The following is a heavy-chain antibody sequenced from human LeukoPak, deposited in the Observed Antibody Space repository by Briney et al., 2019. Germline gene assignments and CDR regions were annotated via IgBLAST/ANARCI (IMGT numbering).Heavy chain of an antibody. CDR1: RFTFSTYA. CDR3: ARVGRWGYYYYYMDV. V-gene: IGHV3-23*01. D-gene: IGHD3-16*01. Sequence: GGSLGLSCAASRFTFSTYAMSWVRQAPGKGLEWVSGISTSGYSTYYADSVKGRFTISRDNAKNSLYLQMNSLRAEDTAVYYCARVGRWGYYYYYMDVWGKGTTVTISS. CDR2: ISTSGYST. J-gene: IGHJ6*03.